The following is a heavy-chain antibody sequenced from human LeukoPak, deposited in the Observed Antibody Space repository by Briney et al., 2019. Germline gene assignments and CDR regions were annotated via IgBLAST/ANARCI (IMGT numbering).Heavy chain of an antibody. CDR3: ASGVRYFDWLLNALGDY. V-gene: IGHV3-30*03. CDR2: ISYDGSNK. J-gene: IGHJ4*02. CDR1: GFTFSSYG. Sequence: GGSLRLSCAASGFTFSSYGMHWVRQAPGKGLEWVAVISYDGSNKYYADSVKGRFTISRDNSKNTLYLQMNSLRAEDTAVYYCASGVRYFDWLLNALGDYWGQGTLVTVSS. D-gene: IGHD3-9*01.